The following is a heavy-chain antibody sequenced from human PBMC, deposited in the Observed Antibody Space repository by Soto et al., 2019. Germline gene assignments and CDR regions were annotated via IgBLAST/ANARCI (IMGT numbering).Heavy chain of an antibody. Sequence: GSLRLSCAASGFTLSNYWMSWVRQAPGKGLEWVANIKEDGSETYYVDSVKGRFTISRDNPKNSLYLQMNNLRAEDTAVYYCVRARSTDSRPDYWGQGTLVTVSS. CDR3: VRARSTDSRPDY. CDR1: GFTLSNYW. D-gene: IGHD3-22*01. J-gene: IGHJ4*02. CDR2: IKEDGSET. V-gene: IGHV3-7*01.